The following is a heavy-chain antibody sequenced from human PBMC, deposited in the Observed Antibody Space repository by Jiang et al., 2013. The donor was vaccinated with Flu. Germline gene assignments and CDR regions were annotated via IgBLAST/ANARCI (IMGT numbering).Heavy chain of an antibody. J-gene: IGHJ4*02. V-gene: IGHV4-39*01. Sequence: GPGLVKPSETLSLTCAVSGDSISSHLYYSGWIRQPPGKGLEWIGTIYYSGSTYYNPSLESRVTISVDTSKNQFSLNLSSVTAADTAVYYCARQGYYDSRADYWGQGTLVTVSS. CDR2: IYYSGST. D-gene: IGHD3-22*01. CDR1: GDSISSHLYY. CDR3: ARQGYYDSRADY.